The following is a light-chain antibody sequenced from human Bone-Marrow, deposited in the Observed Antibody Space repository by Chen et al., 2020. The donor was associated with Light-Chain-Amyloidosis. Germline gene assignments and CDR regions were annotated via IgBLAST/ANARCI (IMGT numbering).Light chain of an antibody. CDR2: EVS. CDR1: SGDVGGYNY. CDR3: SSYTSTGTYV. V-gene: IGLV2-14*01. Sequence: QSALTQSASVSGSPGQSITISCTGSSGDVGGYNYVSWYRHHPGKAPKLMIYEVSNRPSGVSNRFSGSRCGNTASLTISGLQTEEEADYYCSSYTSTGTYVFGTGTKVTVL. J-gene: IGLJ1*01.